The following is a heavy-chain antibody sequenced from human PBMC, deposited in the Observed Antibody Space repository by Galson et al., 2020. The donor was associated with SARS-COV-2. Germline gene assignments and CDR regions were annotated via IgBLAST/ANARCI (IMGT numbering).Heavy chain of an antibody. CDR3: ATGPPLRYCSSTSCYYPWFDP. J-gene: IGHJ5*02. CDR1: GYTLTELS. Sequence: ESLKISCKVSGYTLTELSMHWVRQAPGKGLEWTGGFDPEDGETIYAQKFQGRVTMTEDTSTDTAYMELSSLRSEDTAVYYCATGPPLRYCSSTSCYYPWFDPWGQGTLVTVSS. D-gene: IGHD2-2*01. V-gene: IGHV1-24*01. CDR2: FDPEDGET.